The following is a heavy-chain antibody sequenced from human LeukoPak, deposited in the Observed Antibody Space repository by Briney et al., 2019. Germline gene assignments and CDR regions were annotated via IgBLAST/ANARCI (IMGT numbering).Heavy chain of an antibody. CDR2: ISGSGGST. J-gene: IGHJ4*02. Sequence: GGSLRLSCAASGFTFSNYAMSWVRQAPGKGLEWVSAISGSGGSTYYADSVKGRFTISRDNSRNTLYLQMNSLRVEDTALYYCAKDPQQLVLSYSDYWGQGTLVTVSS. V-gene: IGHV3-23*01. D-gene: IGHD6-13*01. CDR3: AKDPQQLVLSYSDY. CDR1: GFTFSNYA.